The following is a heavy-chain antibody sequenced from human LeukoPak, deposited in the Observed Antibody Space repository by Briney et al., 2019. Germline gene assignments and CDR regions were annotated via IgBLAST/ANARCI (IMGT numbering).Heavy chain of an antibody. J-gene: IGHJ4*02. D-gene: IGHD6-13*01. CDR3: ARDQSSSSWFHFDY. CDR1: GYTFTSYD. Sequence: AASVKVSCKASGYTFTSYDINWVRQATGQGLEWMGWMNPNSGNTGYAQKFQGRVTMTRNTSISTAYMELSSLRSEDTAVYYCARDQSSSSWFHFDYWGQGTLVTVSS. V-gene: IGHV1-8*01. CDR2: MNPNSGNT.